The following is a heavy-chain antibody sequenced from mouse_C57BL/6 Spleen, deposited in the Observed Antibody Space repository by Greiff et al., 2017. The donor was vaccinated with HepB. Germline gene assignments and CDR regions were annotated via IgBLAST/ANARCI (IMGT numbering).Heavy chain of an antibody. Sequence: QVQLQQPGAELVRPGSSVKLSCKASGYTFTSYWMDWVKQRPGQGLEWIGNIYPSDSETHYNQKFKDKATLTVDKSSSTAYMQLSSLTSEDSAVYYGEREGGSSYWYFDVWGTGTTVTVSS. CDR3: EREGGSSYWYFDV. CDR1: GYTFTSYW. V-gene: IGHV1-61*01. D-gene: IGHD1-1*01. CDR2: IYPSDSET. J-gene: IGHJ1*03.